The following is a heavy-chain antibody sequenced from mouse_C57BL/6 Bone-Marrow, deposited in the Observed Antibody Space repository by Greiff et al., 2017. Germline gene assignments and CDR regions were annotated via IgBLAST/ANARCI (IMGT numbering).Heavy chain of an antibody. CDR1: GYTFTSYW. J-gene: IGHJ2*01. CDR2: IDPSDSYT. D-gene: IGHD2-2*01. Sequence: QVQLQQPGAELVMPGASVKLSCKASGYTFTSYWMHWVKQRPGQGLEWIGEIDPSDSYTNYNQKFKGKSTLTVDKSSSTAYMQLSSLTSEDSAVYCCAREGVMVPYYFDYWGQGTTLTVSS. CDR3: AREGVMVPYYFDY. V-gene: IGHV1-69*01.